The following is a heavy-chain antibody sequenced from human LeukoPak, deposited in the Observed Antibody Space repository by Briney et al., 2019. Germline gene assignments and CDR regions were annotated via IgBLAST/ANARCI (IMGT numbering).Heavy chain of an antibody. J-gene: IGHJ5*02. CDR1: GFTVSSNY. CDR2: ISSSSSTI. D-gene: IGHD3-9*01. V-gene: IGHV3-48*04. Sequence: SGGSLRLSCAASGFTVSSNYMSWVRQAPGKGLEWVSYISSSSSTIYYADSVKGRFTISRDNAKNSLYLQMNSLRAEDTAVYYCARPRAANYDILTGYSSQNWFDPWGQGTLVTVSS. CDR3: ARPRAANYDILTGYSSQNWFDP.